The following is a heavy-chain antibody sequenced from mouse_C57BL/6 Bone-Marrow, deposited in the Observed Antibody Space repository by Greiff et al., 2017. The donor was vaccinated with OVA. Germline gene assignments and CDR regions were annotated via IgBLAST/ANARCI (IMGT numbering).Heavy chain of an antibody. D-gene: IGHD2-5*01. J-gene: IGHJ1*01. CDR1: GFTFSSYG. CDR3: ARHYSNYCWYFDV. CDR2: ISSGGSYT. Sequence: EVKLMESGGDLVKPGGSLKLSCAASGFTFSSYGMSWVRQTPDKRLEWVATISSGGSYTYYPDSVKGRFTISIDNAKNTLYLQMSSLKSEDTAMYYCARHYSNYCWYFDVWGAGTTVTVSS. V-gene: IGHV5-6*01.